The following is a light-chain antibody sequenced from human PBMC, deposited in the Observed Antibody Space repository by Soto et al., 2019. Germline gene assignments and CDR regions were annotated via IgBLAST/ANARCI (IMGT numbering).Light chain of an antibody. CDR3: QQYYRSPST. J-gene: IGKJ2*01. CDR1: QSVLYSSNNKNY. Sequence: DIVMTQSPDSLAVSLGERATINCKSSQSVLYSSNNKNYLAWYQQKPGQPPKLLIYWASTRESGVPDRFRGNVYATDFSLDIRSLHAEDVAVYYCQQYYRSPSTFRQGTELEIK. CDR2: WAS. V-gene: IGKV4-1*01.